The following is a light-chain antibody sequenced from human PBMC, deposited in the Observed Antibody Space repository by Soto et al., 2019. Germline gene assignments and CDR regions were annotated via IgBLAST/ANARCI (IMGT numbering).Light chain of an antibody. V-gene: IGLV1-40*01. J-gene: IGLJ1*01. CDR1: NSNIGAGYD. CDR2: GNS. Sequence: GAPGQRVTISCTGSNSNIGAGYDVHWYQQLPGTAPKLLIYGNSNRPSGVPDRFSGSKSGTSASLTITGLQAEDEADYYCQSYGDSLSGYVFGTGTKVTVL. CDR3: QSYGDSLSGYV.